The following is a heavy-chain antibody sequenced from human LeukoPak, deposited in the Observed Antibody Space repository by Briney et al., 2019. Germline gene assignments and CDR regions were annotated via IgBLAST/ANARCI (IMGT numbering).Heavy chain of an antibody. V-gene: IGHV4-39*01. CDR1: GGSLSRSSYY. D-gene: IGHD1-26*01. Sequence: PSETLSLTFTVSGGSLSRSSYYWAWIRQPPGKRLEWIGTVYYSGTTYYNPSLASRVTISVDTSKNQFSLKLTSVTAADTALYYCARHKMGTTRLYYFDYWGQGTLVTVSS. J-gene: IGHJ4*02. CDR2: VYYSGTT. CDR3: ARHKMGTTRLYYFDY.